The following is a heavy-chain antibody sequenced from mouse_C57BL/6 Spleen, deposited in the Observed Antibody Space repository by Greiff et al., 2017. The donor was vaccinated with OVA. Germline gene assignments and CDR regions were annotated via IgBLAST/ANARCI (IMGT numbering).Heavy chain of an antibody. CDR1: GYTFTSYG. D-gene: IGHD2-2*01. CDR3: ASRGYDVNSYAMDY. V-gene: IGHV1-81*01. J-gene: IGHJ4*01. CDR2: IYPRSGNT. Sequence: VQLQQSGAELARPGASVKLSCKASGYTFTSYGISWVKQRTGQGLEWIGEIYPRSGNTSYNEKFKGKATLTADKSSSTAYMELRSLTSEDAAVYYCASRGYDVNSYAMDYWGQGTSVTVSS.